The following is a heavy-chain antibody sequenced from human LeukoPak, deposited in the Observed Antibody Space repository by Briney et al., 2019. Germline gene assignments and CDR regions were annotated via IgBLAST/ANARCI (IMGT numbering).Heavy chain of an antibody. J-gene: IGHJ4*02. CDR2: INPSGGST. V-gene: IGHV1-46*01. D-gene: IGHD1-26*01. CDR3: ARGSSDSGSYLAVWEV. CDR1: GYTFTSYY. Sequence: ASVKVSCKASGYTFTSYYMHWVRQAPGQGLEWMGIINPSGGSTSYAQKFQGRVTMTRDTSTSTVYMELSSLRSEDTAVYYCARGSSDSGSYLAVWEVWGQGTLVTVFS.